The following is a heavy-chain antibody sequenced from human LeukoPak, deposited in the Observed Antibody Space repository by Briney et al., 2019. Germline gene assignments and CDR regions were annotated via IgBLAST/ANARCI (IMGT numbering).Heavy chain of an antibody. CDR3: ARGGDILTGYLDY. D-gene: IGHD3-9*01. CDR2: IYYSGST. Sequence: PSQTLSLTCTVSGGSISSYYWSWIRQPPGKGLEWIGYIYYSGSTNYNPSLKSRVTISVDTSKNQFSLKLSSVTAADTAVYYCARGGDILTGYLDYWGQGTLVTVSS. CDR1: GGSISSYY. J-gene: IGHJ4*02. V-gene: IGHV4-59*01.